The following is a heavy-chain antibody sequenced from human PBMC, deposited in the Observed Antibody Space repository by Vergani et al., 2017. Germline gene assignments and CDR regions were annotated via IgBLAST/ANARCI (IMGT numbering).Heavy chain of an antibody. CDR1: GDSLRGHY. V-gene: IGHV4-34*02. D-gene: IGHD6-13*01. Sequence: QVQLRQWGAGLVKPSETLSLTCGIYGDSLRGHYWSWIRQSPGKGLEWIGQINHSGGTNYNPSLKSRVTMSVDTSKNHFSLQLSSVTAADTAVYYCARLARNAATDPYLYYYMDVWGKGTTVTVSS. CDR3: ARLARNAATDPYLYYYMDV. J-gene: IGHJ6*03. CDR2: INHSGGT.